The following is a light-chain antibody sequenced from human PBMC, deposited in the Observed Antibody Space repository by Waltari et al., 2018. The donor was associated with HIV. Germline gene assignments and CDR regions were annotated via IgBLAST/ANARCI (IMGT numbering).Light chain of an antibody. J-gene: IGLJ2*01. Sequence: QSVLPQPPSVSAAPGETVIISCSGSSSNIGNNYVSWYQQLPGTAPKLFIYDDDLRHSGIPDRFSGSRSGTSATLGITGLQTGDEADYYCGTWDTTLSAVVFGGGTKLTVL. CDR3: GTWDTTLSAVV. CDR1: SSNIGNNY. V-gene: IGLV1-51*01. CDR2: DDD.